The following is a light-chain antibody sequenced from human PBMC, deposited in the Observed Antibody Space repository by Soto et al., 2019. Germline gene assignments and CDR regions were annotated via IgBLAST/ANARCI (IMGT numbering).Light chain of an antibody. CDR2: DVS. CDR1: SSDVGGYTY. V-gene: IGLV2-11*01. J-gene: IGLJ2*01. Sequence: QSALTHPRSVSGSPGHSVAISCTGTSSDVGGYTYVAWYRQYPGKAPKLMLYDVSKRPSGVPDRFSGSKSGNTASLTISGRQAEDEADYYCCSYAGRYIVVFGGGTQLTVL. CDR3: CSYAGRYIVV.